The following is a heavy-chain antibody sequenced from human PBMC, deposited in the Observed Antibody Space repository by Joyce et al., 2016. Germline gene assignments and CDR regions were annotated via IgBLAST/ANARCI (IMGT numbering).Heavy chain of an antibody. Sequence: EVQLLESGGGLVQPGGSLRLSCAASGFTFSSYAMSWVRQAPGKGLEWVSAISEGGGRTDYADSVKGRFTISRDNSKNTLYLQMNSLRADDTAVYYCAKDLLVVRGVIEYWGQGTLVTVSS. CDR3: AKDLLVVRGVIEY. J-gene: IGHJ4*02. CDR1: GFTFSSYA. CDR2: ISEGGGRT. D-gene: IGHD3-10*01. V-gene: IGHV3-23*01.